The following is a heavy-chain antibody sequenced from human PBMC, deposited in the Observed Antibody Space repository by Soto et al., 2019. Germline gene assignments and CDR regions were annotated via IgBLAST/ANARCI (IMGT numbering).Heavy chain of an antibody. CDR3: AKVLGAYCSGGSCYSMDY. CDR2: ISGSGGST. Sequence: GGSLRLSCAASGFTFSSYAMSWVRQAPGKGLEWVSAISGSGGSTYYADSVKGRFTISRDNSKNTLYLQMNSLRAEDTAVYYCAKVLGAYCSGGSCYSMDYWGQGTLVTVSS. D-gene: IGHD2-15*01. V-gene: IGHV3-23*01. CDR1: GFTFSSYA. J-gene: IGHJ4*02.